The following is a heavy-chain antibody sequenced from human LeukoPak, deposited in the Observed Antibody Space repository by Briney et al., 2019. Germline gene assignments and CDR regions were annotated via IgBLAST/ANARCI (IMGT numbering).Heavy chain of an antibody. CDR1: GFTFSSYA. Sequence: GGSLRLSCAASGFTFSSYAMSWVRQAPGKGLEWVSAISGSGGSTYYADSVKGRFTISRDNSKNTVYLQVNSLRAKDTAVYYCAKEGGAAAVAGLFDYWGQGTLVTVSS. J-gene: IGHJ4*02. V-gene: IGHV3-23*01. D-gene: IGHD6-19*01. CDR2: ISGSGGST. CDR3: AKEGGAAAVAGLFDY.